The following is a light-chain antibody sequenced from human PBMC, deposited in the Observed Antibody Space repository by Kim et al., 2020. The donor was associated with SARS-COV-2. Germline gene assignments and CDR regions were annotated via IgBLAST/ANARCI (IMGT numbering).Light chain of an antibody. CDR1: SSDVGGYNY. Sequence: QSALTQPRSVSGSPGQSVTMSCTGTSSDVGGYNYVSWYQQHPGKVPKLIIYGVSKRPSGVPDRFSGSKSDNTASLTSSGLQTEDDADYYCCSFAGSYYVFGAGTKVNAL. V-gene: IGLV2-11*01. CDR3: CSFAGSYYV. CDR2: GVS. J-gene: IGLJ1*01.